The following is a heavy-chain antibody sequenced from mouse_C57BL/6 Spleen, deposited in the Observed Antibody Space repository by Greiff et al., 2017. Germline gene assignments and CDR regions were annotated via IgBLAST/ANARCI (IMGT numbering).Heavy chain of an antibody. J-gene: IGHJ2*01. V-gene: IGHV5-17*01. CDR2: ISSGSSTI. Sequence: EVKLVESGGGLVKPGGSLKLSCAASGFTFSDYGMHWVRQAPEKGLEWVAYISSGSSTIYYADTVKGRFTISRDNAKNTLFLQMTSLRSEDTAMYYCARDSNPLDYWGQGTTLTVSS. CDR1: GFTFSDYG. CDR3: ARDSNPLDY. D-gene: IGHD2-5*01.